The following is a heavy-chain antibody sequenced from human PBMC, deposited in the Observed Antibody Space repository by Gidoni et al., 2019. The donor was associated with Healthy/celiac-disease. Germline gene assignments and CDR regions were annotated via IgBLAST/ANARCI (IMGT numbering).Heavy chain of an antibody. CDR1: GFTFSRYA. V-gene: IGHV3-30*04. CDR3: ARERTEAAAGTRRYFQH. Sequence: QVQLVESGGGVVQPGRSLRLSCAASGFTFSRYAMPWVRQAPGKGLEWVAVISYDGSNKYYADSVKGRFTISRDNSKNTLYLQMNSLRAEDTAVYYCARERTEAAAGTRRYFQHWGQGTLVTVSS. J-gene: IGHJ1*01. D-gene: IGHD6-13*01. CDR2: ISYDGSNK.